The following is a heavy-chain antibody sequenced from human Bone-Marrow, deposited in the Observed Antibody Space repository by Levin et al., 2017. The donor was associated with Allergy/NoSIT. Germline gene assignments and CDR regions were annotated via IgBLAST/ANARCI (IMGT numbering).Heavy chain of an antibody. CDR1: GGSFRGYY. J-gene: IGHJ6*04. V-gene: IGHV4-34*01. CDR2: IRHSGST. Sequence: LSQTLSLPCGVYGGSFRGYYWNWIRQPPGKGLEWIGEIRHSGSTNYNPSLKSRVTITVDKSKNQCSMMLTSMTAADTAVYYCARRGYSGYMDVWGEGTTVTVSS. CDR3: ARRGYSGYMDV. D-gene: IGHD5-12*01.